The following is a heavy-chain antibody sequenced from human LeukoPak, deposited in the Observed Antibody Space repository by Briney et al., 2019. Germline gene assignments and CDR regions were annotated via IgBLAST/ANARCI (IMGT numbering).Heavy chain of an antibody. V-gene: IGHV3-74*01. Sequence: GGSLRLSCAASGLTFSRSWMHWVRHAPGKGLVWVSSINGDGSGTNYADSVKGRFTISRDNAKNTLYLQMYSLRAEDTAVYYCARARVGATYFAFDIWGQGTVVTVSS. J-gene: IGHJ3*02. D-gene: IGHD1-26*01. CDR2: INGDGSGT. CDR1: GLTFSRSW. CDR3: ARARVGATYFAFDI.